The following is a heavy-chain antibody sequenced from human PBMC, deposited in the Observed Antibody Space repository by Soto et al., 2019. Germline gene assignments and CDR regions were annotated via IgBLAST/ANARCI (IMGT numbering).Heavy chain of an antibody. CDR2: IYWADDK. CDR1: GFSFSTPGVG. Sequence: QITLKESGPTLVKPTQTLTLTCSFSGFSFSTPGVGVGWIRQPPGKPLEWLALIYWADDKRYSPSLRSRLTITKDTSTSQVALIMANMNPLDTGTYYGSHLPPRHTYRDPDYWRQGTLLTVHS. D-gene: IGHD4-4*01. V-gene: IGHV2-5*02. J-gene: IGHJ4*02. CDR3: SHLPPRHTYRDPDY.